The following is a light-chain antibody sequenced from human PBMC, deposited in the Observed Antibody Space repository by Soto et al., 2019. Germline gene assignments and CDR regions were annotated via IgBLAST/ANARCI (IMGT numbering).Light chain of an antibody. J-gene: IGKJ1*01. CDR3: QQYGSSGT. CDR1: QSVSNNY. CDR2: GAS. Sequence: EIVLTQSPGTLSLSPGARAPLSCRASQSVSNNYLAWYEQKPGQAPRLLIYGASNRATGLPDRFSGSGSGTDFTLTISRLEPEDFAVYYCQQYGSSGTFGQGTKVDIK. V-gene: IGKV3-20*01.